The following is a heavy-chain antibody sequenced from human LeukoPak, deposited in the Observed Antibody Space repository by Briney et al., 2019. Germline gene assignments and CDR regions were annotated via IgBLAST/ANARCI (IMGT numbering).Heavy chain of an antibody. D-gene: IGHD3-22*01. V-gene: IGHV4-30-2*01. CDR1: GGSISSGGYS. CDR3: ARSPPYYYDNSGYTFDY. J-gene: IGHJ4*02. CDR2: IYHSGST. Sequence: SQTLSLTCAVSGGSISSGGYSWSWIRQPPGKGLEWIGYIYHSGSTYYNPSLKSRVTISVDRSKNQFSLKLSSVTAADTAVYYCARSPPYYYDNSGYTFDYWGQGTLVTVSS.